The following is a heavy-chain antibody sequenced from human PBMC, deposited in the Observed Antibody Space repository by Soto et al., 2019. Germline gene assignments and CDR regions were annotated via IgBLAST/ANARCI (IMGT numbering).Heavy chain of an antibody. CDR3: ATEGVGSLYYYDSSGYYRFDY. CDR1: GXTFSSYS. D-gene: IGHD3-22*01. J-gene: IGHJ4*02. CDR2: IIGSGGRT. Sequence: GSLRLSCAASGXTFSSYSMGWVRRAPGKGLEWVSSIIGSGGRTYYADSVKGRFTISRDNSKNTLYLQMNSLRAEDTDVYYCATEGVGSLYYYDSSGYYRFDYWGQGTLVTVSS. V-gene: IGHV3-23*01.